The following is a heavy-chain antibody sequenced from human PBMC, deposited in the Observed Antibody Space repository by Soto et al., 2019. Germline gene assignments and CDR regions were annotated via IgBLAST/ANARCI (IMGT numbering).Heavy chain of an antibody. J-gene: IGHJ4*02. CDR2: ISGSGGST. CDR3: AKDHEEWLRKPEYYFDY. D-gene: IGHD5-12*01. Sequence: HPGGSLRLSCAASGFTFSSYAMSWVRQAPGKGLEWVSAISGSGGSTYYADSVKGRFTISRDNSKNTLYLQMNSLRAEDTAVYYCAKDHEEWLRKPEYYFDYWGQGTLVTVSS. CDR1: GFTFSSYA. V-gene: IGHV3-23*01.